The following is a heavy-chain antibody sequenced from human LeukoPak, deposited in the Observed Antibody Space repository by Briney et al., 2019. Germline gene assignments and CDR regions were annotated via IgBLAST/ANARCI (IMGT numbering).Heavy chain of an antibody. CDR1: GFTFSDYS. D-gene: IGHD4-11*01. Sequence: GGSLRLSCVASGFTFSDYSMDWVRQSPGKGLEWVASISSTTTYIFYADSVKGRFTISRDNAKNSLYLQMNSLRAEDTAVYYCARDLTTVVAHVLYFDSWGQGTLVTVSS. J-gene: IGHJ4*02. CDR3: ARDLTTVVAHVLYFDS. V-gene: IGHV3-21*01. CDR2: ISSTTTYI.